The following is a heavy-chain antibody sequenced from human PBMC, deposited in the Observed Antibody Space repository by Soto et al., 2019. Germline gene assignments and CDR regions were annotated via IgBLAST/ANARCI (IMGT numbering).Heavy chain of an antibody. V-gene: IGHV4-59*07. CDR3: ASTIFGGDGFDP. Sequence: SDTLSLTCTVSGGSISSYYWSWIRQPPGKGLEWIGYIYYSGSTNYNPSLKSRVTISVDTSKNQFTLKLSSVTAADRAVYYCASTIFGGDGFDPWGQGTLVTVSS. CDR2: IYYSGST. CDR1: GGSISSYY. D-gene: IGHD3-3*01. J-gene: IGHJ5*02.